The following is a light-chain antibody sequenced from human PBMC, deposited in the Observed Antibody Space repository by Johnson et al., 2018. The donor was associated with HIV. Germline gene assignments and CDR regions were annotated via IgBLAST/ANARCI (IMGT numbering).Light chain of an antibody. V-gene: IGLV1-51*02. J-gene: IGLJ1*01. CDR1: SSDMGNYA. CDR2: ENN. Sequence: QPVLTQPPSVSAAPGQKVTISCSGSSSDMGNYAVSWYQQLPGTAPKLLIYENNKRPSGIPDQFSGSKSGTSATLGITGLQTGDEADYYCGTWDSSLSAYVFGTGTKVTVL. CDR3: GTWDSSLSAYV.